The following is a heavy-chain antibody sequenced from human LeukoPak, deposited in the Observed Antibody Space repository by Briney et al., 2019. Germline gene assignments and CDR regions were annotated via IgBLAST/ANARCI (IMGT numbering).Heavy chain of an antibody. Sequence: GGSLRLSCAASGSTFSDAWMNWVRQAPGKGLEWVGRIKRKTEGGATDYAGPVKGRFTISRDDSKNTLFLHVNSLKTEDTAVYYCTTGNFGPYWGQGTLVTVSS. CDR1: GSTFSDAW. J-gene: IGHJ4*02. CDR2: IKRKTEGGAT. CDR3: TTGNFGPY. V-gene: IGHV3-15*07. D-gene: IGHD3-10*01.